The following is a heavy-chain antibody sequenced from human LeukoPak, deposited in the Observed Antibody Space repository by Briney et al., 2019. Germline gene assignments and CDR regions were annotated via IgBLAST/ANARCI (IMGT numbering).Heavy chain of an antibody. Sequence: ASVKVSCKASGYTFTGYYMHWVRQAPGQGLEWMGRINPNSGGTNYAQKFQGRVTMARDTSISTAYMELSRLRSDDTAVYYCAGGLVYAMDYYYYGMDVWGQGTTVTVSS. CDR1: GYTFTGYY. CDR2: INPNSGGT. CDR3: AGGLVYAMDYYYYGMDV. J-gene: IGHJ6*02. D-gene: IGHD2-8*01. V-gene: IGHV1-2*06.